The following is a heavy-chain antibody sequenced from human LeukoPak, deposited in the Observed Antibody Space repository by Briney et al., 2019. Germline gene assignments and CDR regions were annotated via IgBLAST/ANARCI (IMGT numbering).Heavy chain of an antibody. V-gene: IGHV1-69*13. D-gene: IGHD5-18*01. Sequence: SVKVSCKASGGTFSSYAISWVRQAPGQGLEWMGGIIPIFGTANYAQKFQGRVTITADESTSTAYMELSSLRSEDTAMYYCASAAMVEYYYYYYMDVWGKGTTVTISS. CDR1: GGTFSSYA. CDR2: IIPIFGTA. J-gene: IGHJ6*03. CDR3: ASAAMVEYYYYYYMDV.